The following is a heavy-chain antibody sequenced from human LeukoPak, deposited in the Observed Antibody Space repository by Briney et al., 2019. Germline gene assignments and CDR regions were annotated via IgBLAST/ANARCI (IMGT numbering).Heavy chain of an antibody. CDR2: IYYSGST. V-gene: IGHV4-59*08. D-gene: IGHD6-19*01. Sequence: KASETLSLTCAVSGGSLSGYYWTWIRQPPGKGVEWIGYIYYSGSTNYNPSLKSRVTISVDTSKNQFSMRLSSVTAADTAVYYCARHKYSSGWPTEGAFDIWGQGTMVTVSS. J-gene: IGHJ3*02. CDR3: ARHKYSSGWPTEGAFDI. CDR1: GGSLSGYY.